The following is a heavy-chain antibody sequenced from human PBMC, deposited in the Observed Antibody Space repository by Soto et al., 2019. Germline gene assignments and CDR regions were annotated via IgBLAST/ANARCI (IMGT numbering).Heavy chain of an antibody. Sequence: SETLSLTCTVSDGSISSGGYYWSWIRQHPGKGLEWIGYIYYSGSTYYNPSLKSRVTISVDTSKNQFSLKLSSVTAADTAVYYCATLIQDYGDYAYYFEYWGQGTLVTVSS. CDR2: IYYSGST. D-gene: IGHD4-17*01. CDR1: DGSISSGGYY. V-gene: IGHV4-31*03. J-gene: IGHJ4*02. CDR3: ATLIQDYGDYAYYFEY.